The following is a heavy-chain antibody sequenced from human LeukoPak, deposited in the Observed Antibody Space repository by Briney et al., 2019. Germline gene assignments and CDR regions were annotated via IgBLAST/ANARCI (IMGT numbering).Heavy chain of an antibody. CDR3: ARRAAANWYFDL. J-gene: IGHJ2*01. Sequence: PSETLSLTCTVSGTSISSPHWSWTRQPPGKGLEGLGYISNTGSNTYHPSLKTRVPISLHTSKHRFPLELKSVTAADTAVYYCARRAAANWYFDLWGRGTLVTVSS. V-gene: IGHV4-59*08. CDR1: GTSISSPH. CDR2: ISNTGSN. D-gene: IGHD6-25*01.